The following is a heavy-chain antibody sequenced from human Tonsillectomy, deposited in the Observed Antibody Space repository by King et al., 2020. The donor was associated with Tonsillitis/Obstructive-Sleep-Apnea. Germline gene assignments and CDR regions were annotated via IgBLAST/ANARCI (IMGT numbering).Heavy chain of an antibody. V-gene: IGHV3-30*03. CDR2: ISYDGSNK. D-gene: IGHD2-2*01. Sequence: VQLVESGGGVVQPGRSLRLSCAASGFTFSTYAMHWVRQAPGKGLEWVAVISYDGSNKYYADSVKGRFTISRDKSKNTLYLQMNSLRVEETAVYYCAAGGYQVLWEYFQHWGQGTLVTVSS. J-gene: IGHJ1*01. CDR3: AAGGYQVLWEYFQH. CDR1: GFTFSTYA.